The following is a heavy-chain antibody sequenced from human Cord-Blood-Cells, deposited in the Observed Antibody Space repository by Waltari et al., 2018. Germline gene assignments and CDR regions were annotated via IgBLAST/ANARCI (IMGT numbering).Heavy chain of an antibody. J-gene: IGHJ4*02. CDR1: GGSISSSSYY. CDR3: ARFLEWLYYFDY. CDR2: IYYSGST. Sequence: QLQLQESGPGLVKPSETLSPTCTVSGGSISSSSYYWGWIRQPPGKGLEWIGSIYYSGSTYYNPSLKGRVTISVDTYKNQFSLKLSSVTAADTAVYYCARFLEWLYYFDYWGQGTLVTVSS. V-gene: IGHV4-39*01. D-gene: IGHD3-3*01.